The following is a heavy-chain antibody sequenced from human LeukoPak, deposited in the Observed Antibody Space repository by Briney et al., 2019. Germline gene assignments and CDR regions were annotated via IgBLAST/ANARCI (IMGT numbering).Heavy chain of an antibody. CDR3: ARATAMVTYFDD. J-gene: IGHJ4*02. CDR1: GGSISSDAYS. Sequence: SETLSLTCAVSGGSISSDAYSWNWIRQPPGKGLEWIGYIFHSGSTYYNPYLKSRVTMSVDRSKNQFSLRLSSVTAADAAVYYCARATAMVTYFDDWGQGTLVTVSS. D-gene: IGHD5-18*01. V-gene: IGHV4-30-2*01. CDR2: IFHSGST.